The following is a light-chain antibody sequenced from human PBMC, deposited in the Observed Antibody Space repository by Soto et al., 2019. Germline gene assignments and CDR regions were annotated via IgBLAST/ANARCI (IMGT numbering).Light chain of an antibody. CDR3: QQYDIWPPIT. V-gene: IGKV3-15*01. Sequence: EVVMTQSPATLSVSPGERATLSCRASQSISSNLAWYQHKPGQAPRVLIYGASTRATGIPARFSGSGSGTEFTLAISSLQSEDFAVYFCQQYDIWPPITFGQGTRLEIK. J-gene: IGKJ5*01. CDR2: GAS. CDR1: QSISSN.